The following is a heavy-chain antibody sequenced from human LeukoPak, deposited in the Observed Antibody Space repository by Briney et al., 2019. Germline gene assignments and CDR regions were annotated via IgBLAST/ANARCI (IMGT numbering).Heavy chain of an antibody. CDR3: ATGLDYSNRNPPDY. D-gene: IGHD4-11*01. Sequence: ASVKVSCKVSGYTLTELSMHWVRQAPGKGLEWMGGFDPEDGEKIYAQKFQGRVTMTEDTSTDTAYMELSSLRSEDTAVYYCATGLDYSNRNPPDYWGQGTLVTVSS. J-gene: IGHJ4*02. CDR2: FDPEDGEK. CDR1: GYTLTELS. V-gene: IGHV1-24*01.